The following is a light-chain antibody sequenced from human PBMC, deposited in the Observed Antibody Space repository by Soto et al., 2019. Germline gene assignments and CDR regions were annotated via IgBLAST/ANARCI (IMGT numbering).Light chain of an antibody. J-gene: IGKJ4*01. Sequence: EIVLTQSPGTLSLSPGERATLSCRASQIVSSSYLTWYQQNPGQAPRLLIYGASSRATGIPDRLSGSGSGTDFTLTISRLEPEDFAVYYCQQYGSSAFTFGGGTKVDIK. CDR3: QQYGSSAFT. V-gene: IGKV3-20*01. CDR2: GAS. CDR1: QIVSSSY.